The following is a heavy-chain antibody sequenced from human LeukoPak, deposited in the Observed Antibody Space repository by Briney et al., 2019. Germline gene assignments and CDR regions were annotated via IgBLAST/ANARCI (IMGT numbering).Heavy chain of an antibody. V-gene: IGHV1-69*13. CDR2: IIPIFGTA. CDR3: ARDRITIFGVARYNWFDP. J-gene: IGHJ5*02. CDR1: GGTFSSYA. Sequence: ASVKVSCKASGGTFSSYAISWVRQAPGQGLEWMGGIIPIFGTANYAQKFRGRVTITADESTSTAYMELSSLRSEDTAVYYCARDRITIFGVARYNWFDPWGQGTLVTVSS. D-gene: IGHD3-3*01.